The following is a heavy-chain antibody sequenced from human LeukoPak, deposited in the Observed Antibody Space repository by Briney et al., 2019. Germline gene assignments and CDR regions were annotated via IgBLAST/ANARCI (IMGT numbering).Heavy chain of an antibody. D-gene: IGHD2-15*01. CDR3: AREAPTVDYYFGMDA. CDR1: GFTFSSYG. J-gene: IGHJ6*02. V-gene: IGHV3-33*01. Sequence: GGSLRLSCAASGFTFSSYGMHWGRQAPGKRLERVAVIWYDGTIKYYADSVKGRFTISRDNSKNTLYLQMNSLRAEDTAVFSCAREAPTVDYYFGMDAGGQGPTVTVS. CDR2: IWYDGTIK.